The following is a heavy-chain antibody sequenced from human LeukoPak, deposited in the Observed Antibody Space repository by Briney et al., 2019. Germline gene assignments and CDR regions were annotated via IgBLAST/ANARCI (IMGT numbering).Heavy chain of an antibody. V-gene: IGHV4-59*01. D-gene: IGHD6-19*01. CDR3: ARDSAGANWFDP. Sequence: SETLSLTCTVSAGSLSGNTWTWIRQTPEKGLEWIGYIYYSGSTNYNPSLKSRVTISVDTSKNQFSLKLSSVTAADTAVYYCARDSAGANWFDPWGQVTLVTVSS. J-gene: IGHJ5*02. CDR2: IYYSGST. CDR1: AGSLSGNT.